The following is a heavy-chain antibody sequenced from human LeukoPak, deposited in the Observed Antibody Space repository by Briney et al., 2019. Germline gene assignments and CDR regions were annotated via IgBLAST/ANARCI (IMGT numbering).Heavy chain of an antibody. CDR1: GHPFTSYD. CDR2: MNPNSGNT. J-gene: IGHJ4*02. CDR3: ARVRFGSGSYRLFDY. V-gene: IGHV1-8*01. D-gene: IGHD3-10*01. Sequence: ASGKVSCKASGHPFTSYDINWVRQAAGQGLEWMGWMNPNSGNTGYALKFQGRVTMTRNTSISTAYMELSSLRSEDTAVYYCARVRFGSGSYRLFDYWGQGTLVTVSS.